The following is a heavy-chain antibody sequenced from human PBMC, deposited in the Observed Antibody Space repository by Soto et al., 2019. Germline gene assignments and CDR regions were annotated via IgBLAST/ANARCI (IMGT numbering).Heavy chain of an antibody. J-gene: IGHJ4*02. CDR3: ARDNLYSSWIDY. CDR2: IYYSGST. D-gene: IGHD6-13*01. V-gene: IGHV4-31*03. Sequence: SETLSLTCTVSGGSISSGGYYWSWIRQHPGKGLEWIGYIYYSGSTYYNPSLKSRVTISVDTSKNQFSLKLSSVTAADTAVYYCARDNLYSSWIDYWGQGTLVTVSS. CDR1: GGSISSGGYY.